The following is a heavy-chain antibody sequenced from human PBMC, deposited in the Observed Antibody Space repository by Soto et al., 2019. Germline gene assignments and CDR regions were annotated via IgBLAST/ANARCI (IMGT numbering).Heavy chain of an antibody. CDR2: IGSSGTDT. D-gene: IGHD1-1*01. CDR3: AKAWLLIMSTGKGDIDY. J-gene: IGHJ4*02. CDR1: GFTFSNYA. V-gene: IGHV3-23*01. Sequence: GGSLRLSCAASGFTFSNYAMRWVRQAPGKGLEWVSSIGSSGTDTYYADSVKGRFTISRDSSKNTLYLQMNSLRVEDTALYYCAKAWLLIMSTGKGDIDYWGQGTLVTVSS.